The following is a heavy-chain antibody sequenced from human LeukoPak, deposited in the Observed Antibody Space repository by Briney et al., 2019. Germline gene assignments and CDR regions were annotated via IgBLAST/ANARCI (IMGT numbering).Heavy chain of an antibody. CDR3: GRDVGHDYGGNSVSSPYYFDY. Sequence: ASVKVSCKASGCTFTSYYMHWVPQAPGQGLEWMGIINPSGGSTSYAQKFQGRVTMTRDTSTSTVYMELSSLRSEDTAVYYCGRDVGHDYGGNSVSSPYYFDYWGQGTLVTVSS. D-gene: IGHD4-23*01. CDR1: GCTFTSYY. V-gene: IGHV1-46*01. CDR2: INPSGGST. J-gene: IGHJ4*02.